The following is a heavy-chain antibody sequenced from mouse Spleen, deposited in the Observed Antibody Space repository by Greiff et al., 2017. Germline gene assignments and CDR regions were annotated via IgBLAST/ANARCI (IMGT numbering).Heavy chain of an antibody. Sequence: EVKLVESGGGLVKLGGSLKLSCAASGFTFSSYAMSWVRQTPEKRLEWVATISSGGGNTYYPDSVKGRFTISRDNAKNTLYLQMSSLKSEDTAMYYCARSRVTGDFAYWGQGTLVTVSA. CDR2: ISSGGGNT. CDR1: GFTFSSYA. CDR3: ARSRVTGDFAY. D-gene: IGHD4-1*01. V-gene: IGHV5-9*04. J-gene: IGHJ3*01.